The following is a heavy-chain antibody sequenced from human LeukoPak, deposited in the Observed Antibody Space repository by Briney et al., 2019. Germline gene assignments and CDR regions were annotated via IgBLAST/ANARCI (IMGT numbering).Heavy chain of an antibody. Sequence: GGSLRLSCAASGFTFSSYAMHWVRQAPGKGLEWVAVISYDGSNKYYADSVKGRFTISRDNSKNTLFLQMNSLRAEDTAVYYCAKDHIVVVPAAPDAFDIWGQGTMVTVSS. V-gene: IGHV3-30-3*01. CDR2: ISYDGSNK. D-gene: IGHD2-2*01. J-gene: IGHJ3*02. CDR3: AKDHIVVVPAAPDAFDI. CDR1: GFTFSSYA.